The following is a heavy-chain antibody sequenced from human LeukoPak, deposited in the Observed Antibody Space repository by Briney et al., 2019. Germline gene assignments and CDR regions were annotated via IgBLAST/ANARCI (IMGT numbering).Heavy chain of an antibody. D-gene: IGHD3-10*01. CDR3: ARDDGFRGVDY. V-gene: IGHV3-7*01. CDR2: IHPDGSEE. CDR1: GFTFSTSW. J-gene: IGHJ4*02. Sequence: GGSLRLSCAASGFTFSTSWMSWVRRAPGRGLEWVANIHPDGSEEYYVDSVKGRFTVSRDNSKNSLFLQMNSLRAEDTAVYYCARDDGFRGVDYWGQRTLVYVSS.